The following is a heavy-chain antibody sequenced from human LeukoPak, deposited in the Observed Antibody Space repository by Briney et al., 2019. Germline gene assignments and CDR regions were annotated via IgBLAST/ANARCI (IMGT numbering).Heavy chain of an antibody. Sequence: GGSLRLSCAAFGFTVSVNYMSWVRQAPGKGLECVSVIYSGGSTYYADSVKGRFTISRDNSKNTLYLQMNSLRAEDTAVYYCARRAGAYSHPYDYWGQGTLVTVSS. D-gene: IGHD4/OR15-4a*01. CDR2: IYSGGST. CDR1: GFTVSVNY. V-gene: IGHV3-53*01. CDR3: ARRAGAYSHPYDY. J-gene: IGHJ4*02.